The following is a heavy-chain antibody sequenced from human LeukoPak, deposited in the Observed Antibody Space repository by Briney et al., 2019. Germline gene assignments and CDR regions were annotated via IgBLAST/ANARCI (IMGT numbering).Heavy chain of an antibody. J-gene: IGHJ6*03. CDR3: ARDRRDGYTGSNRYYYYYMDV. V-gene: IGHV4-59*01. Sequence: SETLSLTCTVSGGSISSYYWSWIRQPPGKGLEWIGYIYYSGSTNYNPSLKSRVTISVDTSKNQFSLKLSSVTAADTAVYYCARDRRDGYTGSNRYYYYYMDVWGKGTTVTVSS. D-gene: IGHD5-24*01. CDR1: GGSISSYY. CDR2: IYYSGST.